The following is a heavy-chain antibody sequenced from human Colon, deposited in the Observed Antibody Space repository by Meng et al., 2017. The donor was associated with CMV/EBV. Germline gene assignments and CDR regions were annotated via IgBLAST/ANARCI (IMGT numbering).Heavy chain of an antibody. CDR2: IHYSGST. CDR1: GGSVSTRSYY. D-gene: IGHD3-3*01. V-gene: IGHV4-61*01. Sequence: GSLRLSCAVSGGSVSTRSYYWSWIRQPPGKGLECIGYIHYSGSTNYNPSFKSRVTISVDTSNNQFSLQLTSVTAADTAVYFCARGLDYNFWSGSYTSTFFFDSWGQGTLVTVSS. J-gene: IGHJ4*02. CDR3: ARGLDYNFWSGSYTSTFFFDS.